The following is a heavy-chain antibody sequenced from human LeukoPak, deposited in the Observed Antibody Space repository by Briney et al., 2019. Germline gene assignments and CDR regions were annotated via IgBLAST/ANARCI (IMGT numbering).Heavy chain of an antibody. CDR1: GYTFTGYY. CDR3: ASSYYYDSSGYYGDY. Sequence: ASLKVSCKASGYTFTGYYMHWVRQAPGQGLEWMGGIIPIFGTANYAQKFQGRVTITADESTSTAYMELSSLRSEDTAVYYCASSYYYDSSGYYGDYWGQGTLVTVSS. CDR2: IIPIFGTA. J-gene: IGHJ4*02. D-gene: IGHD3-22*01. V-gene: IGHV1-69*13.